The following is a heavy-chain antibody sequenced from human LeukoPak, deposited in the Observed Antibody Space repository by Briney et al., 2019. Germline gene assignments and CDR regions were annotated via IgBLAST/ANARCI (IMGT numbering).Heavy chain of an antibody. D-gene: IGHD6-19*01. CDR1: GFTFSDHY. J-gene: IGHJ5*02. CDR2: ISSRGSTI. Sequence: GGSLRLSCAASGFTFSDHYMDWVRQAPGKGLEWVSYISSRGSTIYYADSVKGRFTISRDNAKNSLYLQMNSLRVEDTALYYCVREGGSDWYSGWFDPWGQGTLVTVSS. CDR3: VREGGSDWYSGWFDP. V-gene: IGHV3-11*04.